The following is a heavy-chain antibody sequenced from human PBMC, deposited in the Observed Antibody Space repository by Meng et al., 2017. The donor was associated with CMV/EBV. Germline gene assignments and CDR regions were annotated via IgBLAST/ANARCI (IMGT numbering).Heavy chain of an antibody. J-gene: IGHJ6*02. CDR1: GYTFTSYY. CDR2: INPNSGGT. CDR3: ARDYLIAAAGTNYYYGMDV. D-gene: IGHD6-13*01. Sequence: ASAKVSCKASGYTFTSYYMHWVRQAPGQGLEWMGWINPNSGGTNYAQKFQGRVTMTRDTSISTAYMELSRLRSDDTAVYYCARDYLIAAAGTNYYYGMDVWGQGTTVTVSS. V-gene: IGHV1-2*02.